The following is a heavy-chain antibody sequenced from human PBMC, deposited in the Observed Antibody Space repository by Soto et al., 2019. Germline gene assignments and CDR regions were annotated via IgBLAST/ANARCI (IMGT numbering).Heavy chain of an antibody. D-gene: IGHD3-16*02. CDR2: ISNNGDTA. V-gene: IGHV3-23*01. CDR1: GFTFSSYS. CDR3: AKSRVFIGAIVTLLDS. Sequence: GGSLRLSCAASGFTFSSYSMNWVRQAPGKGLEWVASISNNGDTAYYADSVKGRFTISRGNSENTLYLQMNGLRADDTALYFCAKSRVFIGAIVTLLDSWGQGTQVTVSS. J-gene: IGHJ4*02.